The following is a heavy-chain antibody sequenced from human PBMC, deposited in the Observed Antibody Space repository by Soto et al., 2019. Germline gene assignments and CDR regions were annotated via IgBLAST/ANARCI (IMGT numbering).Heavy chain of an antibody. CDR2: ISGSGGGT. J-gene: IGHJ4*02. CDR1: GFTFSTYA. CDR3: ARDWGGLGY. Sequence: EVQLLESGGGLIQPGGSLRLSCAVSGFTFSTYAMDWVRQAPGKGLEWVSAISGSGGGTYYADSVKGRFTISRDNAKNALYLEMNSLRVEDTAVYYCARDWGGLGYWGQGTLVTVSS. V-gene: IGHV3-23*01. D-gene: IGHD3-10*01.